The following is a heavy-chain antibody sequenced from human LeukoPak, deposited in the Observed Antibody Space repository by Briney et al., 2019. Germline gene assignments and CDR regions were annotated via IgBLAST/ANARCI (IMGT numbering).Heavy chain of an antibody. D-gene: IGHD3-22*01. J-gene: IGHJ4*02. V-gene: IGHV3-11*01. CDR2: ISSSGSTI. CDR3: ARDQGYYDSSGYYFDY. Sequence: MXWXXXXPGKGLEWVSYISSSGSTIYYADSVKGRFTISRDNAKNSLYLQMNSLRAEDTAVYYCARDQGYYDSSGYYFDYWGQGTLVTVSS.